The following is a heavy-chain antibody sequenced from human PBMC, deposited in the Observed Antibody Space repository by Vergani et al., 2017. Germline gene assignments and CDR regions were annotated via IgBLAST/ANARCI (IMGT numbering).Heavy chain of an antibody. J-gene: IGHJ4*02. V-gene: IGHV5-51*06. CDR2: IYYSGST. CDR3: ARTNTIFGVVTHDY. D-gene: IGHD3-3*01. CDR1: GYSFTSYW. Sequence: EVQLVQSGAEVKKPGESLKISCKGSGYSFTSYWIGWVRQMPGKGLEWIGYIYYSGSTYYNPSLKSRVTISVDTSKNQFSLKLSSVTAADTAVYYCARTNTIFGVVTHDYWGQGTLVTVSS.